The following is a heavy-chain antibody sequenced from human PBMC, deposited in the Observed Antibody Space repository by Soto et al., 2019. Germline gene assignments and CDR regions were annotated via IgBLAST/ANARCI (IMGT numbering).Heavy chain of an antibody. Sequence: QVQLVQSGAEVKKPGSSVKVSCKASGGTFSSYTIGWVRQSPGQGLEWMGRIIPILGIANYAQKFQGRVTITADKSTSTAYMELSSLRSEDTAVYYCARGDTVPAAIGLGYYYYYIDVWGKGTTVTVSS. CDR3: ARGDTVPAAIGLGYYYYYIDV. J-gene: IGHJ6*03. CDR1: GGTFSSYT. CDR2: IIPILGIA. D-gene: IGHD2-2*01. V-gene: IGHV1-69*02.